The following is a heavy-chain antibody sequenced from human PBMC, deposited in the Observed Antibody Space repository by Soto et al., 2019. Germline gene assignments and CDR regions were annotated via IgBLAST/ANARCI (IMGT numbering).Heavy chain of an antibody. CDR1: GFTFSDYY. V-gene: IGHV3-30*03. CDR3: AREDDYGYRYINYGLDL. D-gene: IGHD4-17*01. J-gene: IGHJ6*02. CDR2: ISFDGTKK. Sequence: GSLRLSCAASGFTFSDYYMSWIRQAPGKGLEWVAVISFDGTKKYYSDSVKGRFTISRDNLKNTLYLQMNNLRVEDAALYFCAREDDYGYRYINYGLDLWGQGTTVTVSS.